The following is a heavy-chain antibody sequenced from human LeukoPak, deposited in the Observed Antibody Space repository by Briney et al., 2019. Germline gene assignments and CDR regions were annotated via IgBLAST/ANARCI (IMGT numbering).Heavy chain of an antibody. CDR3: ARAGSAAYYGMDV. D-gene: IGHD2-15*01. CDR1: GFTVSSNY. CDR2: IYTSGST. Sequence: PVGSLRLSCAASGFTVSSNYMNWVRQAPGKGLEWVSVIYTSGSTYYVDSVKDRFTISRDDSKNTLYLQMNSLRAEDTAVYYCARAGSAAYYGMDVWGQGTTVTVSS. J-gene: IGHJ6*02. V-gene: IGHV3-53*01.